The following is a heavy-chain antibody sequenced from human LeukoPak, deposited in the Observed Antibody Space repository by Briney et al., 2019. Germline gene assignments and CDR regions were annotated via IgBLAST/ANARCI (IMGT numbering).Heavy chain of an antibody. CDR3: IYSYGYWYYFDY. Sequence: PSETLSLTCTVSGGSISSSNYYWGWIRQPPGKGLEWIGSIYYSGSTYYNPSLKSRVTISVDTSKNQFSLKLSSVTAADTAVYYCIYSYGYWYYFDYWGQGTLVTVSS. CDR1: GGSISSSNYY. V-gene: IGHV4-39*07. J-gene: IGHJ4*02. CDR2: IYYSGST. D-gene: IGHD5-18*01.